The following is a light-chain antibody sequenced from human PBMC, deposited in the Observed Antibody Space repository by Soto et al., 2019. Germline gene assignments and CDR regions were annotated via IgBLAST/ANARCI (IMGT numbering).Light chain of an antibody. J-gene: IGLJ1*01. CDR3: SSYTRSSTLYV. CDR1: RNDIGASDS. CDR2: EVS. Sequence: QSALAQPASVSGSPGQSITISCTGTRNDIGASDSVSWYQQHPGKAPQLLIYEVSNRPSGVSNRFSGSKSGNTASLTISGLQAEDEADYYCSSYTRSSTLYVFGTGTKLTVL. V-gene: IGLV2-14*01.